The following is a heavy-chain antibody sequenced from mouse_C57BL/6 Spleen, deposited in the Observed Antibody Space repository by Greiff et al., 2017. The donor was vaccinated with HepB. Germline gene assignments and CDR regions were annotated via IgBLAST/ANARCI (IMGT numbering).Heavy chain of an antibody. V-gene: IGHV1-53*01. J-gene: IGHJ2*01. CDR3: ARLGPPYYFDY. CDR1: GYTFTSYW. CDR2: INPSNGGT. Sequence: QVQLKQPGTELVKPGASVKLSCKASGYTFTSYWMHWVKQRPGQGLEWIGNINPSNGGTNYNEKFKSKATLTVDKSSSTAYMQLSSLTSEDSAVYCCARLGPPYYFDYWGQGTTLTVSS.